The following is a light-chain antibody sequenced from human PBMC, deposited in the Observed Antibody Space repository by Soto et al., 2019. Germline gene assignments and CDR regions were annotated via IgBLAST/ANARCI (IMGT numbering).Light chain of an antibody. J-gene: IGKJ1*01. CDR2: DIS. V-gene: IGKV1-39*01. Sequence: IQVTQSPSSLSASVGDRVTITCRASQSVFNYLHWYQQKPGRAPNLLIYDISTLQSGVPSRFSGSGSGTDFTLTISSLQHEDFATYYCQQSYYNPTFGQGTKVDI. CDR1: QSVFNY. CDR3: QQSYYNPT.